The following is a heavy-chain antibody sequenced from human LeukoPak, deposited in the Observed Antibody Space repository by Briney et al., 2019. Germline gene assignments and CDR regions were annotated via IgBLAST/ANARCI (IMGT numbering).Heavy chain of an antibody. D-gene: IGHD5-24*01. CDR2: ISSSGGST. V-gene: IGHV3-23*01. Sequence: GGSLRLSCVVSGFTFSDYAMSWVRQAPGKGLEWVSAISSSGGSTYYADSVKGRFTISRDNAKNSLYLQMNSLRAEDTALYYCARDLGYKDYVSAFDIWGQGTMVTVSS. CDR1: GFTFSDYA. J-gene: IGHJ3*02. CDR3: ARDLGYKDYVSAFDI.